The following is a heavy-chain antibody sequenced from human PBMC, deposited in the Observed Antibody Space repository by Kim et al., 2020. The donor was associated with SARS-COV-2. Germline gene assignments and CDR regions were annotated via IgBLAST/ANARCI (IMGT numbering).Heavy chain of an antibody. CDR1: GFSFGNYW. Sequence: GGSLRLSCAGTGFSFGNYWMTWVRQAPGKGLEWVANIKEDGTESFYVDSVRGRFTISRDNAESSVYLQMKYLGVDDTAVYYCARGCPDCGGTADSWGQGTRVTVSS. D-gene: IGHD2-21*02. CDR3: ARGCPDCGGTADS. V-gene: IGHV3-7*01. J-gene: IGHJ4*02. CDR2: IKEDGTES.